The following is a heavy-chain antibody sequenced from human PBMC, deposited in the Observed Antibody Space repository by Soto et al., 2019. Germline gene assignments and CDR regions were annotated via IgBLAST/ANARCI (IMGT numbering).Heavy chain of an antibody. CDR3: ARERVVVPATYFYYYGLDV. J-gene: IGHJ6*01. Sequence: GGSLRLSWAASGFTFSRNAMHWVRQTPGKGLEGVAFSWQDGSKEDYVDSVKGRFTISRDNSNKTLYLKRNSLRAEDTAMYCCARERVVVPATYFYYYGLDVWGEGTTVTVSS. CDR2: SWQDGSKE. CDR1: GFTFSRNA. D-gene: IGHD2-15*01. V-gene: IGHV3-33*01.